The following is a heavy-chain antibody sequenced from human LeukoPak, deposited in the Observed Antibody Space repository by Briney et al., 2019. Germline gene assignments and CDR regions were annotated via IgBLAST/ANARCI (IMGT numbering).Heavy chain of an antibody. CDR1: GFTFSTYN. CDR2: ITSNLNTI. CDR3: TRGPPDGSGNYYPGDF. V-gene: IGHV3-48*04. J-gene: IGHJ4*02. D-gene: IGHD3-10*01. Sequence: GGSLRLSCAASGFTFSTYNMNWVRQAPGKGLEWLAYITSNLNTIYYADSVKGRFTISRDNAKDTLYLQMNSLRVEDTAVYYCTRGPPDGSGNYYPGDFWGQGTLVTVSS.